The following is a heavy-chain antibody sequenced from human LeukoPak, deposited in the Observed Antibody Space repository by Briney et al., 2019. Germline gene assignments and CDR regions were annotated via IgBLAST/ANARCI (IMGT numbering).Heavy chain of an antibody. CDR1: GFTFSSYS. CDR3: AKRRYSGSYYAY. D-gene: IGHD1-26*01. J-gene: IGHJ4*02. Sequence: GGSLRLSCAASGFTFSSYSMNWVRQAPGKGLEWVSSISSSSSYIYYADSMTGRLTISRDNSKNTLYLQMNSLRAEDTAVYYCAKRRYSGSYYAYWGQGTLVTVSS. V-gene: IGHV3-21*04. CDR2: ISSSSSYI.